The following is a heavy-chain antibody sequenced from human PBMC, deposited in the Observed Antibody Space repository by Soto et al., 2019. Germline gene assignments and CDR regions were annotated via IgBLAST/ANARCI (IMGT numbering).Heavy chain of an antibody. CDR3: PRYRFSRTNQSMLDT. J-gene: IGHJ5*02. CDR1: GVTVRSDAYY. V-gene: IGHV4-31*03. CDR2: IYHTGST. Sequence: SETLSLTCTVSGVTVRSDAYYWSWIRQPPGKGLEWIGNIYHTGSTYYSPSLKSRVDISLDRSTNQFSLRLSSVTAADTAVYYLPRYRFSRTNQSMLDTWGQ. D-gene: IGHD2-2*01.